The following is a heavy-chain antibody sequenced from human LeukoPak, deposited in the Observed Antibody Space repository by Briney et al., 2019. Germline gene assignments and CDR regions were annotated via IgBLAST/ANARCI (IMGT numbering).Heavy chain of an antibody. D-gene: IGHD4-23*01. CDR2: ISLSGLT. Sequence: SETLSLTCGVSGGSISNTNWWSWVRQPPGQGLEWIGEISLSGLTNYNPSLKSRVTISVDTSKNQFSLKLSSVTAADTAVYYCARGASFFIYGGKGDYGMDVWGQGTTVTVSS. V-gene: IGHV4-4*02. CDR3: ARGASFFIYGGKGDYGMDV. CDR1: GGSISNTNW. J-gene: IGHJ6*02.